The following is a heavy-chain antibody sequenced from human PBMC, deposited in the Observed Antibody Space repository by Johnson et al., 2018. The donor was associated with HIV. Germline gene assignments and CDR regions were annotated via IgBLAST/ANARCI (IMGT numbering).Heavy chain of an antibody. CDR1: GFTVSSNY. J-gene: IGHJ3*01. D-gene: IGHD3-22*01. Sequence: MLLVESGGGLVQPGGSLRLSCAASGFTVSSNYMSWVRQAPGKGLEWVSVIYSGGSTYYADSVKGRFTIHRDNSKNTLYLQMDSLRAEDTAVYYCARGDYYDSSGPWVDAFDVWGQGTMVTVSS. CDR3: ARGDYYDSSGPWVDAFDV. CDR2: IYSGGST. V-gene: IGHV3-66*01.